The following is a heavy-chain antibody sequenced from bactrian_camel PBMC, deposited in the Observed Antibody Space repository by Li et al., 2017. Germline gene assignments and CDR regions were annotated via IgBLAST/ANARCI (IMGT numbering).Heavy chain of an antibody. V-gene: IGHV3S53*01. D-gene: IGHD1*01. CDR1: GSTYSRRC. CDR2: INMSGSV. Sequence: HVQLVESGGGSVQSGGSLRLACAASGSTYSRRCMAWFRQAPGKEREGVATINMSGSVSYADSVQGRFTISQDAAKNTVYLQMNSLKPEDTAMYYCAARWGLACQLSSPFNYWGQGTQVTVS. CDR3: AARWGLACQLSSPFNY. J-gene: IGHJ4*01.